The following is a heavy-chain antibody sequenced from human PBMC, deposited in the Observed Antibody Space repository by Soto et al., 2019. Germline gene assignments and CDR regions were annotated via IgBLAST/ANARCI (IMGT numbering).Heavy chain of an antibody. CDR1: GYTFTSYY. Sequence: GASVKVSCKASGYTFTSYYMHWVRQAPGQGLEWMGIINPSGGYTSHAQKFQGRVTMTRDTSTSTVYMELSSLRSEDTAVYYCARDWYYDSSGYYSDYYYGMDVWGQGTTVTVSS. V-gene: IGHV1-46*03. J-gene: IGHJ6*02. D-gene: IGHD3-22*01. CDR3: ARDWYYDSSGYYSDYYYGMDV. CDR2: INPSGGYT.